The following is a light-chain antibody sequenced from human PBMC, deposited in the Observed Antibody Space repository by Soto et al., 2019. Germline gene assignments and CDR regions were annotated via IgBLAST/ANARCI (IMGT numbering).Light chain of an antibody. V-gene: IGLV2-14*03. J-gene: IGLJ1*01. CDR1: GNDVGGYTF. CDR3: CSYTATTTYV. CDR2: DVN. Sequence: SVLTQPASVSGSPGQSISISCTGTGNDVGGYTFVSWYQQHPDKVPKLVIFDVNRRPSGVSDRFSGSKSVNAASLTISGLQAEDEADYYCCSYTATTTYVFGTGTKLTVL.